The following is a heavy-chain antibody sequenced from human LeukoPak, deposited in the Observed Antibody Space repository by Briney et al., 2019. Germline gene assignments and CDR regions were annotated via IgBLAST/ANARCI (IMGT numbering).Heavy chain of an antibody. Sequence: PGGSLRLSCAVSGFTFSSYAMSWVRQAPGKGLEWVSSINSSGGSTNYADSVKGRFTISRDNSKNTLYLQMNSLRAEDTALYYCAKREVVGSTRCFDYWGQGTLVTVSS. CDR3: AKREVVGSTRCFDY. V-gene: IGHV3-23*01. CDR1: GFTFSSYA. D-gene: IGHD2-15*01. J-gene: IGHJ4*02. CDR2: INSSGGST.